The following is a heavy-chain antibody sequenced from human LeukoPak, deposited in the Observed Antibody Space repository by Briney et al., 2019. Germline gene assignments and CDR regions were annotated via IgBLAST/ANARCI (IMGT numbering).Heavy chain of an antibody. V-gene: IGHV3-30*02. CDR2: IRSDGSNK. Sequence: GGSLRLSCAGSGFSFSSYGMHWVRQAPGKGLEWMAFIRSDGSNKYYADSVKGRFTISRDSAKNSLYLQMNSLRAEDTAVYYCARVSNYYGSGNYQKQFDYWGQGTLVTVSS. D-gene: IGHD3-10*01. J-gene: IGHJ4*02. CDR3: ARVSNYYGSGNYQKQFDY. CDR1: GFSFSSYG.